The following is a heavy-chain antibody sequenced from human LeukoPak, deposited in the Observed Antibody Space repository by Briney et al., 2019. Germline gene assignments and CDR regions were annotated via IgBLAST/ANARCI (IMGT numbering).Heavy chain of an antibody. V-gene: IGHV4-59*01. J-gene: IGHJ6*03. CDR3: ARAKIVVVLAASYYYYYYMDV. Sequence: PSETLSLTCTVSGGSISSYYWSWIRQPPGKGLERIGYIYYSGSTNYNPSLKSRVTISVDTSKNQFSLKLSSVTAADTAVYYCARAKIVVVLAASYYYYYYMDVWGKGTTVTVSS. CDR2: IYYSGST. D-gene: IGHD2-2*01. CDR1: GGSISSYY.